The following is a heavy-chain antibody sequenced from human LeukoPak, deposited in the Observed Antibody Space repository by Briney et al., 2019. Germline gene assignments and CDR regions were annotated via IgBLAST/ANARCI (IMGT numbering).Heavy chain of an antibody. CDR3: AREKIIGYYYMDV. V-gene: IGHV4-34*01. CDR1: GGSFSGYY. CDR2: INHSGST. J-gene: IGHJ6*03. Sequence: PSETLSLTCAVYGGSFSGYYWSWIRQPPGKGLEWIGEINHSGSTNYNPSLKSRVTISVDTSKNQFSLKLSSVTAADTAVYYCAREKIIGYYYMDVWGKGTTVTVSS.